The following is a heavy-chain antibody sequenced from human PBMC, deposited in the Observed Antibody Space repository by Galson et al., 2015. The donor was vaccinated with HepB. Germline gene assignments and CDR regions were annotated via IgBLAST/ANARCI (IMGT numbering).Heavy chain of an antibody. V-gene: IGHV1-69*13. J-gene: IGHJ6*03. D-gene: IGHD6-6*01. CDR2: IIPIFGTA. Sequence: SVKVSCKASGGTFSSYAISWVRQAPGQGLEWMGGIIPIFGTANYAQKFQGRVTITADESTSTAYMELSSLRSEDTAVYYCARTKQLENYYYYYMDVWGKGTTVTVSS. CDR3: ARTKQLENYYYYYMDV. CDR1: GGTFSSYA.